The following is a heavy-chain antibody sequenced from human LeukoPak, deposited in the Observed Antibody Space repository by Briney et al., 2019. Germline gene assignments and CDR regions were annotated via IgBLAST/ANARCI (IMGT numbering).Heavy chain of an antibody. CDR1: GSTFSSHG. J-gene: IGHJ6*03. D-gene: IGHD1-14*01. Sequence: GGSLRLSCVASGSTFSSHGMHWVRQAPGKGLEWVAFIRYDGSNKYYADSVKGRFTISRDNSKNTLYLQMNSLRAEDTAVYYCAKDSLRNSNMDVWGKGTTVTVSS. V-gene: IGHV3-30*02. CDR3: AKDSLRNSNMDV. CDR2: IRYDGSNK.